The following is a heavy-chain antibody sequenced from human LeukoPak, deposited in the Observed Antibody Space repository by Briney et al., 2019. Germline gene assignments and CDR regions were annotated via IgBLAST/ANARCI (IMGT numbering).Heavy chain of an antibody. CDR3: ARESAGVYVPEYYFDY. CDR2: INAGNGNT. CDR1: GYTFTSFV. D-gene: IGHD2-8*01. Sequence: ASVKVSCKASGYTFTSFVINRVRQAPGQGLEWMGWINAGNGNTKYSQEFQGRVTITRDTSASTAYMELSSLRSEDMAVYYCARESAGVYVPEYYFDYWGQGTLVTVSS. J-gene: IGHJ4*02. V-gene: IGHV1-3*03.